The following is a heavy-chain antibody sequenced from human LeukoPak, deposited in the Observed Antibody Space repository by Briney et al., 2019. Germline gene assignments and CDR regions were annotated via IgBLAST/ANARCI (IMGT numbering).Heavy chain of an antibody. CDR2: IYYGGST. CDR3: ASGAFPFDP. D-gene: IGHD1-26*01. V-gene: IGHV4-59*01. Sequence: KPSETLSLTCTVSGGSISSYYWSWIRQPPGKGLEWIGYIYYGGSTNYNPSLKSRVTISVDTSKNQFSLKLSSVTAADTAVYYCASGAFPFDPWGQGTLVTVSS. J-gene: IGHJ5*02. CDR1: GGSISSYY.